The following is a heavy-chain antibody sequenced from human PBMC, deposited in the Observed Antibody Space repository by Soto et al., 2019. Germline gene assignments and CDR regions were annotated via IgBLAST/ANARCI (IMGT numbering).Heavy chain of an antibody. D-gene: IGHD3-3*01. CDR3: AKGRYDFWSPYYFDS. Sequence: GGSLRLSCVGTGLNFDDFAMHWVLQAPWKGLEWVSGITWNSRVLAYADSVKGRFTISRDNARNSLYLQMDSLRDEDTALYYCAKGRYDFWSPYYFDSWGQGTLVTVS. J-gene: IGHJ4*02. V-gene: IGHV3-9*01. CDR1: GLNFDDFA. CDR2: ITWNSRVL.